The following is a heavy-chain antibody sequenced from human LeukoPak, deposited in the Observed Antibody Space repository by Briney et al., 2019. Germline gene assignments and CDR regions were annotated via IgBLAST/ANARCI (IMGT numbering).Heavy chain of an antibody. CDR3: ARSGSLEHYYDSSGYSRRGRNWFDP. J-gene: IGHJ5*02. Sequence: SQTLSLTCTVSGGSISSGGYYWSWIRQHPGKGLEWIGYIYYSGSTYYNPSLKSRVTISVDTSKNQFSLKLSSVTAADTAVYYCARSGSLEHYYDSSGYSRRGRNWFDPWGQGTLVTVSS. CDR2: IYYSGST. CDR1: GGSISSGGYY. V-gene: IGHV4-31*03. D-gene: IGHD3-22*01.